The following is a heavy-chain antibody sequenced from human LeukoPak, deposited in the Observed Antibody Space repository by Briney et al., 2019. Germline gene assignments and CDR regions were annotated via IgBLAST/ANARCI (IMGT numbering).Heavy chain of an antibody. CDR2: IYSGGST. Sequence: GGSLRLSCAASGFTVSSNYMSWVRQAPGKGLECVSVIYSGGSTYYADSVKGRFTISRDNSKNTLYLQMNSLRAEDTAVYYCARVRKYYDSSGYYIWGQGTLVTVSS. CDR1: GFTVSSNY. D-gene: IGHD3-22*01. CDR3: ARVRKYYDSSGYYI. J-gene: IGHJ4*02. V-gene: IGHV3-53*01.